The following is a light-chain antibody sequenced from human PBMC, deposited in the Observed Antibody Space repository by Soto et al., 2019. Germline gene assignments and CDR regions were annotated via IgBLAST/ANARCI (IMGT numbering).Light chain of an antibody. CDR2: GAS. Sequence: EIVLTQSPGTLSLSPGERATLSCRASQSVSNNYLAWYQQKPGQAPRLLIHGASTRATGIPARFSGSGSGTEFILTISSLQSEDFAVYYCQQYGSSGTFGQGTKVDIK. CDR3: QQYGSSGT. CDR1: QSVSNNY. V-gene: IGKV3-20*01. J-gene: IGKJ1*01.